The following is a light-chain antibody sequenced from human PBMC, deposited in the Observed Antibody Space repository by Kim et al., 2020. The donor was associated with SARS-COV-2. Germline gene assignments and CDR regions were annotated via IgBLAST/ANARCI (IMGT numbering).Light chain of an antibody. Sequence: DIAMTQSPDSLAVSLGERATINCKSSQSVLDRSNNQIYLAWYQQKPGQPPKLLISWASIRESGVPDRISGSGSGTDFTLTISSLQAEDVALYYCQQYYISPFTFGQGTKLEI. V-gene: IGKV4-1*01. CDR1: QSVLDRSNNQIY. J-gene: IGKJ2*01. CDR2: WAS. CDR3: QQYYISPFT.